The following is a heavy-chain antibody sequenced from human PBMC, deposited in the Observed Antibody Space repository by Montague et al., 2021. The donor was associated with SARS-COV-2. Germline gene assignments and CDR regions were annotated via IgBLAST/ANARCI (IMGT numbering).Heavy chain of an antibody. Sequence: SETLSLTCTVSRRSISSSRYHRGWIRPPPGKGLEWIGSIYYRGSTYYNPSLKSRVTISVDTSKNQFSLKLSSVTAADTAVYYCERESGSGSYLVYWGQGTLVTVSS. D-gene: IGHD3-10*01. V-gene: IGHV4-39*01. CDR1: RRSISSSRYH. CDR2: IYYRGST. CDR3: ERESGSGSYLVY. J-gene: IGHJ4*02.